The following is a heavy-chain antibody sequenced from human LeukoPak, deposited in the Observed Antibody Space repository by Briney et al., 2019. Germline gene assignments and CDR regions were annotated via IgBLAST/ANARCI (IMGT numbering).Heavy chain of an antibody. Sequence: PSETLSLTCTVSGGSISSSSYYWGWIRQPPGKGLEWIGYIYYTGSTNYNPSLKSRVTMSVDTSKNQFSLNLKSVTPEDTAVYYCARNLIPEQLVLNFWGPGTLVTVPS. J-gene: IGHJ4*02. CDR3: ARNLIPEQLVLNF. CDR1: GGSISSSSYY. CDR2: IYYTGST. V-gene: IGHV4-61*05. D-gene: IGHD6-13*01.